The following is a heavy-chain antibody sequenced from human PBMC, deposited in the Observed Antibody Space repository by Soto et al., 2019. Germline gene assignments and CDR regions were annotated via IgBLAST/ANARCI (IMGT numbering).Heavy chain of an antibody. D-gene: IGHD2-21*02. CDR3: ARVSTGDTSPNYFDF. Sequence: QVHLVESGGGVVQPGRSLRLSCAASGFTFSYYGMHWVRQAPGQGLEWVAFVWFDGTKEFYADSVKGRFTISRDNSNNTLYLQMNSLRAEDTALYYCARVSTGDTSPNYFDFWGQGTLVPVSS. J-gene: IGHJ4*02. CDR2: VWFDGTKE. V-gene: IGHV3-33*01. CDR1: GFTFSYYG.